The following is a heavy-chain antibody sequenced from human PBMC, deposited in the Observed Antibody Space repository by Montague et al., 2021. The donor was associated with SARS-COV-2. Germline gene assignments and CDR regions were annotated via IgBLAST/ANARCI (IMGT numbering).Heavy chain of an antibody. CDR1: GGSISSYY. Sequence: SETLSLTCTVSGGSISSYYWSWIRQPPGKGLEWIGYIYYNGNTNYNPSLKSRITMSVDTSKNQFSLKLSSVTAADTAVYYCARGSKWAHYFDYWGQGTLVTVSS. V-gene: IGHV4-59*01. J-gene: IGHJ4*02. CDR2: IYYNGNT. D-gene: IGHD1-26*01. CDR3: ARGSKWAHYFDY.